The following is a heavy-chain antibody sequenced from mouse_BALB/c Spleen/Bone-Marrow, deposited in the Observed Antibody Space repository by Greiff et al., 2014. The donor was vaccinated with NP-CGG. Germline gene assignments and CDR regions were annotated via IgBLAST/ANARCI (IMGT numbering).Heavy chain of an antibody. CDR1: GYTFTEYT. Sequence: VQLKESGPELVKPGASVKISCKTSGYTFTEYTMHWVKQSLGKSLEWMGAINPNNGGSTYNQKFKGKATLTVDKSSSTAYMELRSLTSEDSAVYYCVRGFYFGNCVFAYWGQGTLVTVSA. CDR2: INPNNGGS. V-gene: IGHV1-18*01. CDR3: VRGFYFGNCVFAY. D-gene: IGHD2-1*01. J-gene: IGHJ3*01.